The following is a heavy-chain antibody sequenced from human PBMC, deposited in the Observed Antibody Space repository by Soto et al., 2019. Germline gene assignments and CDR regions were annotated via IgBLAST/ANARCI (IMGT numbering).Heavy chain of an antibody. CDR2: IYYSGST. CDR3: ARGRMTTVRWFDP. CDR1: GGSISSGGYY. D-gene: IGHD4-17*01. V-gene: IGHV4-31*03. Sequence: QVQLQESGPGLVKPSQTLSLTCTVSGGSISSGGYYWSWIRQHPGKGLEWIGYIYYSGSTYYTPSLTSRVTISVDTSKNQFSLKLSSVTAADTAVYYCARGRMTTVRWFDPWGQGTLVTVSS. J-gene: IGHJ5*02.